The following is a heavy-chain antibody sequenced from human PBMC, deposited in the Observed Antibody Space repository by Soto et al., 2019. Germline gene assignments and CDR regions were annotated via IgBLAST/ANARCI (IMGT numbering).Heavy chain of an antibody. Sequence: GLSIKIALAGSGICLTRLGMNWVRQAPGKGPEWVGRIRSKTDGGTADYAAPVKGRFTISRDDSENTLYLQMNSLKTEDTAVYYCSHGYYQYFESWGQGT. CDR1: GICLTRLG. V-gene: IGHV3-15*07. D-gene: IGHD5-18*01. CDR3: SHGYYQYFES. CDR2: IRSKTDGGTA. J-gene: IGHJ4*02.